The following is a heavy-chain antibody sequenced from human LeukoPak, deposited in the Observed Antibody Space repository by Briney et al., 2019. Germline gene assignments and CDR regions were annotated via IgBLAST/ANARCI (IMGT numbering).Heavy chain of an antibody. J-gene: IGHJ4*02. CDR2: IYYSGST. Sequence: SETLSLTCTVSGGSISSSSYYWGWIRQPPGKGLEWIGSIYYSGSTYYNPSLKSRVTISVDTSKNQFSLKLSSVTAADTAVYYCARHFEGLFWSSYYTPYYFDYWGQGTLVTVSS. CDR1: GGSISSSSYY. D-gene: IGHD3-3*01. CDR3: ARHFEGLFWSSYYTPYYFDY. V-gene: IGHV4-39*01.